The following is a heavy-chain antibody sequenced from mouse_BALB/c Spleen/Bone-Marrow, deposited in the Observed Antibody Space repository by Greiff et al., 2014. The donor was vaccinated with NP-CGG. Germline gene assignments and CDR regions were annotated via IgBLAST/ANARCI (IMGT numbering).Heavy chain of an antibody. V-gene: IGHV1-18*01. CDR1: GYTFTEYT. CDR3: ARAKGIRGAMDY. J-gene: IGHJ4*01. Sequence: VQLKESGPELVKPGASVKISCKPSGYTFTEYTMHWVKQSHGKSLEWIGGINSNNGGNSYNQKFKGKVTLTVDKSSSTAYMELRSLTFEDSAVYYCARAKGIRGAMDYWGQGTSVTVSS. CDR2: INSNNGGN.